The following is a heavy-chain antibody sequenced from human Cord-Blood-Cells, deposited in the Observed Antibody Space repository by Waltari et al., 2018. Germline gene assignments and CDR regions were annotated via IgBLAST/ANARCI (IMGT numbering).Heavy chain of an antibody. J-gene: IGHJ3*02. V-gene: IGHV4-39*01. CDR1: GGSISSSSYY. Sequence: QLQLQESGPELVKPSETLSLTWTVSGGSISSSSYYWGWIRPPPGKGLEWIGSIYYSGSTYYNPSLKSRVTISVDTSKNQFSLKLSSVTAADTAVYYCARHNRWMVTMIVDAFDIWGQGTMVTVSS. CDR2: IYYSGST. D-gene: IGHD3-22*01. CDR3: ARHNRWMVTMIVDAFDI.